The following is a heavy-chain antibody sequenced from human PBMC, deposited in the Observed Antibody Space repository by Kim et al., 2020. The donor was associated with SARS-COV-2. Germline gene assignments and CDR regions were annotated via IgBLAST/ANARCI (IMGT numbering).Heavy chain of an antibody. CDR2: ISYDGSNK. CDR3: ARGQAGGSHGYFDY. CDR1: GFTFSSYA. Sequence: GGSLRLSCAASGFTFSSYAMHWVRQAPGKGLEWVAVISYDGSNKYYADSVKGRFTISRDNSKNTLYLQMNSLRAEDTAVYYCARGQAGGSHGYFDYWGQG. V-gene: IGHV3-30-3*01. J-gene: IGHJ4*02. D-gene: IGHD1-26*01.